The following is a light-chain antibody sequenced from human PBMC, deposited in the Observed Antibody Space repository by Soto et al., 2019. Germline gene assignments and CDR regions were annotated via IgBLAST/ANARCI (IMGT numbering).Light chain of an antibody. CDR2: AAS. V-gene: IGKV1-39*01. CDR3: QQSYSAPVT. J-gene: IGKJ2*01. Sequence: DIQLTQSPSSLSASVGDRVTITCQASQDISTFLNWYQQKPGRAPKLLIYAASTLQSGVPSRFSGSGSGTDFTLTLNSLQPEDFAVYYCQQSYSAPVTFGQGTKVDIK. CDR1: QDISTF.